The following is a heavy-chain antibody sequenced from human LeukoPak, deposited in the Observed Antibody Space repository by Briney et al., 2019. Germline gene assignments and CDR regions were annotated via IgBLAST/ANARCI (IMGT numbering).Heavy chain of an antibody. J-gene: IGHJ6*02. Sequence: ASVKVSCTASGYTFTSYAMHWVRQAPGQRLEWMGWINAGNGNTKYSQKFQGRVTITRDTSASTAYMELSSLRSEDTAVYYCAINPSSSEYYYYYGMDVWGQGTTVTVSS. D-gene: IGHD6-6*01. CDR2: INAGNGNT. CDR3: AINPSSSEYYYYYGMDV. V-gene: IGHV1-3*01. CDR1: GYTFTSYA.